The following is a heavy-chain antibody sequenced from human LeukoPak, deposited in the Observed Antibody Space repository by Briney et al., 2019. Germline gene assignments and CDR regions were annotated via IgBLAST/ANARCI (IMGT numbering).Heavy chain of an antibody. Sequence: SSESLSLTCTVSGVSISSYYWSWVRQPPGKGLEWIGHIYHSGSANYSPSLKSRVTMSAVTSKNQFSLKLTSVTAADTAVYYCARGGGGYAFDYWGQGTLVTVSS. V-gene: IGHV4-59*01. D-gene: IGHD5-12*01. CDR3: ARGGGGYAFDY. CDR2: IYHSGSA. CDR1: GVSISSYY. J-gene: IGHJ4*02.